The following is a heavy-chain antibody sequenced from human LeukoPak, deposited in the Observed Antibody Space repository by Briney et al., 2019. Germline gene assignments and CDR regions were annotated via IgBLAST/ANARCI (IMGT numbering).Heavy chain of an antibody. J-gene: IGHJ4*02. V-gene: IGHV3-53*01. Sequence: PGGSLRLSCAASGFTVSSNYMSWVRQAPGKGLEWVSVIYSGGGTYYADSVRGRFTISRDNSKNTLYLQMNSLRAEDTAVYYCAKDLGMVYYDSSLRNFDYWGQGTLVTVSS. D-gene: IGHD3-22*01. CDR1: GFTVSSNY. CDR3: AKDLGMVYYDSSLRNFDY. CDR2: IYSGGGT.